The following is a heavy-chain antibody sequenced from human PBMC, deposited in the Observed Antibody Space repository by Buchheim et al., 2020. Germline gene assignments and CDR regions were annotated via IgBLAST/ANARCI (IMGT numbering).Heavy chain of an antibody. V-gene: IGHV3-7*03. CDR2: IKQDGSEK. CDR1: GFTFSSYW. CDR3: ARDSSGWYEWPRPLDY. Sequence: EVQLVESGGGLVQPGGSLRLSCAASGFTFSSYWMSWVRQAPGKGLEWVANIKQDGSEKYYVDSVKGRFTISRDNAKNSLYLQMNSLRAEDTAVYYCARDSSGWYEWPRPLDYWGQGTL. D-gene: IGHD6-19*01. J-gene: IGHJ4*02.